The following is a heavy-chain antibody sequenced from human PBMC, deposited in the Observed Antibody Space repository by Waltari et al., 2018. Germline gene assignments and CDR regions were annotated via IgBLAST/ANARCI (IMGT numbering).Heavy chain of an antibody. CDR3: ARHTIAAAAHDAFDI. Sequence: QVQLQESGPGLVKPSETLSLTCAVSGYSISSGYYWGWIRQPPGKGLEWIGSIYHSGSTYYNPSLKSRVTISVDTSKNQFSLKLSSVTAADTAVYYCARHTIAAAAHDAFDIWGQGTM. D-gene: IGHD6-13*01. CDR2: IYHSGST. J-gene: IGHJ3*02. V-gene: IGHV4-38-2*01. CDR1: GYSISSGYY.